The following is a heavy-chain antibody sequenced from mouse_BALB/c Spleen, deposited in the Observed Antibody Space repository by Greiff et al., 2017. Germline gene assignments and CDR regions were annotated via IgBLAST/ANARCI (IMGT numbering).Heavy chain of an antibody. Sequence: DVKLQESGGGLVQPGGSLKLSCAASGFDFSRYWMSWVRQAPGKGLEWIGEINPDSSTINYTPSLKDKFIISRDNAKNTLYLQMSKVRSEDTALYYCARRIWSGYWYFDVWGAGTTVTVSS. J-gene: IGHJ1*01. V-gene: IGHV4-1*02. CDR2: INPDSSTI. CDR3: ARRIWSGYWYFDV. D-gene: IGHD1-1*02. CDR1: GFDFSRYW.